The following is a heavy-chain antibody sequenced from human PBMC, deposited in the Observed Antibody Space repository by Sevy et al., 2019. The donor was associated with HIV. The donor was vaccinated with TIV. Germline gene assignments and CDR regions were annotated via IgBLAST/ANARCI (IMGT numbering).Heavy chain of an antibody. CDR1: EFMFSTYA. V-gene: IGHV3-30-3*01. Sequence: GGSVRLSCAASEFMFSTYAMHWVRQAPGKGLEWVAVISYDGGRHYYAESVKGRFTISRDNSKNTLFLQMNSLRLEDTAFYYCARDAGYSTDWYPSDYWGQGTQVTVSS. D-gene: IGHD6-19*01. CDR2: ISYDGGRH. J-gene: IGHJ4*02. CDR3: ARDAGYSTDWYPSDY.